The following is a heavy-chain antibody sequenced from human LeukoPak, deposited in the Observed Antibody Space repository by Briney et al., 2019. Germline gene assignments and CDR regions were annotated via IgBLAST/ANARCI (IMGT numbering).Heavy chain of an antibody. D-gene: IGHD3-16*01. CDR3: ARRGLNRQNFDY. CDR2: IHYSGST. Sequence: SETLSLTCTASDDSINNNYWSWIRQPPGKELECIGYIHYSGSTNYNPSLKSRVTISIDTSKNQFSLKLNSVTAADTAVYYCARRGLNRQNFDYWGQGTLVTVSS. J-gene: IGHJ4*02. V-gene: IGHV4-59*08. CDR1: DDSINNNY.